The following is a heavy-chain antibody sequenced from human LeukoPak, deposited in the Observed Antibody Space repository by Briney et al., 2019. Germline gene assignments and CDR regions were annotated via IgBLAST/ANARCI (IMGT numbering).Heavy chain of an antibody. CDR1: GDSISSSRSY. J-gene: IGHJ4*02. D-gene: IGHD6-19*01. CDR3: ARAQGIAVAGTVHPFDY. V-gene: IGHV4-39*07. Sequence: PSETLSLTCTVSGDSISSSRSYWGWIRQPPGKGLEWIGEIYHSGSTNYNPSLKSRVTISVDKSKNQFSLKLSSVTAADTAVYYCARAQGIAVAGTVHPFDYWGQGTLVTVSS. CDR2: IYHSGST.